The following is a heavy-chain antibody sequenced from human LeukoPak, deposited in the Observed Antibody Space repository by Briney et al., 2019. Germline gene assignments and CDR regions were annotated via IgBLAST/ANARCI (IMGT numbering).Heavy chain of an antibody. CDR3: ARVVWGGDFHYSLDV. J-gene: IGHJ6*03. V-gene: IGHV4-61*02. Sequence: PSETLSLTCTVSGGSIRSGTDYWSWIRQPAGKGLEWIGRIYMSGSTDYNPSFKSRVTMSVDTSKNQVSLKLRSVTAANTAVYYCARVVWGGDFHYSLDVWGKGTTVIVSS. CDR1: GGSIRSGTDY. CDR2: IYMSGST. D-gene: IGHD7-27*01.